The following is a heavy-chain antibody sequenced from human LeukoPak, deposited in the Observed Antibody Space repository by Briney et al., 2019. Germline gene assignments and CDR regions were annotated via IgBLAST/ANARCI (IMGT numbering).Heavy chain of an antibody. V-gene: IGHV1-2*06. D-gene: IGHD5-24*01. CDR3: ARDVGLWLLNRGD. J-gene: IGHJ4*02. CDR2: INPNSGGT. CDR1: GYTFTGYY. Sequence: ASVKVSCKASGYTFTGYYMHWGRQAPGQGLEWMGRINPNSGGTNYAQKFQGRVTMTRDTSISTAYMELSRLRSDDTAVYYCARDVGLWLLNRGDWGQGTLVTVSS.